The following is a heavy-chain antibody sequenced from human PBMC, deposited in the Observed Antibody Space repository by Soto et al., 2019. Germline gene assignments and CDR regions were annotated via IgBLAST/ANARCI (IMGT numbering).Heavy chain of an antibody. V-gene: IGHV3-23*01. CDR1: GFTFSSYA. D-gene: IGHD1-26*01. Sequence: EVQLLESGGGLVQPGGSLRLSCAASGFTFSSYAMSWVRQAPGKGLEWVATLSGSGGSTYHADSVKGRFTISRDNSKNTLYLQMNSLRADDTAGYYCANDNSRSSGVWPGSSDYWGQGALVTASS. CDR2: LSGSGGST. J-gene: IGHJ4*02. CDR3: ANDNSRSSGVWPGSSDY.